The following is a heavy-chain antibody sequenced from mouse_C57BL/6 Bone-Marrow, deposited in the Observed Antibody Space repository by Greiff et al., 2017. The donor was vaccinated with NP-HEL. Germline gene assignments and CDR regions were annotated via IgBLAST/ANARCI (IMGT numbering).Heavy chain of an antibody. CDR2: IDPSDSYT. Sequence: VQLQQPGAELVKPGASVKLSCKASGYTFTSYWMQWVKQRPGQGLEWIGEIDPSDSYTNYNQKFKGKATLTVDTSSSTAYMQLSSLTSEDSAVYYCARRQLRLLAWFAYWGQGTLVTVSA. D-gene: IGHD3-2*02. V-gene: IGHV1-50*01. CDR1: GYTFTSYW. J-gene: IGHJ3*01. CDR3: ARRQLRLLAWFAY.